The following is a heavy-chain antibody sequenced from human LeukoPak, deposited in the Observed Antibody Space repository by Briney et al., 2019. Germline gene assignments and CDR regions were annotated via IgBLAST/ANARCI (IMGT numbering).Heavy chain of an antibody. CDR3: ARGPGSGLGMTRYFDY. D-gene: IGHD7-27*01. CDR2: ISGSGSTI. CDR1: GLTFSSYE. Sequence: GESLRLSCALSGLTFSSYEMKWVRQAAGKGLEWVSYISGSGSTIYYADSVKGRFTISRDNAKNSLYLQMNSLRAEDMAVYYCARGPGSGLGMTRYFDYWGQGTLVTVSS. J-gene: IGHJ4*02. V-gene: IGHV3-48*03.